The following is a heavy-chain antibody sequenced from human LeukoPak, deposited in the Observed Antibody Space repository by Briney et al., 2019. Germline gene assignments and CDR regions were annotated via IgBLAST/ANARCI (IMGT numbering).Heavy chain of an antibody. Sequence: ASVKVSCKASGYTFTSYDINWVRQATGQGLEWMGWMNPNSGNTGYAQKFQGRVTMTRNTSISTAYMELSSLRSEDTAVYYCAKDLSPYCGGDCYSWTACFQHWGQGTLVTVSS. V-gene: IGHV1-8*01. CDR3: AKDLSPYCGGDCYSWTACFQH. CDR1: GYTFTSYD. J-gene: IGHJ1*01. CDR2: MNPNSGNT. D-gene: IGHD2-21*02.